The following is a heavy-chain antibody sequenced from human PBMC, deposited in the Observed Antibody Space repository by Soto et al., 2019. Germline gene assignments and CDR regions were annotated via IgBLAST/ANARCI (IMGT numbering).Heavy chain of an antibody. J-gene: IGHJ5*02. CDR1: GCTFSSYA. V-gene: IGHV1-69*13. CDR3: ARGPLGGFELGRRNWFDP. Sequence: SVKVSCKASGCTFSSYAISCVRQAPGQGLEWMGGIIPIFGTANYAQKFQGRVTITADESTSTAYMELSSLRSEDTAVYYCARGPLGGFELGRRNWFDPWGQGTLVTVSS. D-gene: IGHD3-9*01. CDR2: IIPIFGTA.